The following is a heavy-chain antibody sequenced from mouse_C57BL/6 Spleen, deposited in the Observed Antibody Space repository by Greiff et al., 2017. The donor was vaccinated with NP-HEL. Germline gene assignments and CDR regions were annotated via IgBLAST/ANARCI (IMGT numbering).Heavy chain of an antibody. CDR3: AKERGYYDYDEGFDY. Sequence: EVMLVESEGGLVQPGSSMKLSCTASGFTFSDYYMAWVRQVPEKGLEWVANINYDGSSTYYLDSLKSRFIISRDNAKNILYLQMSSLKSEDTATYYCAKERGYYDYDEGFDYWGQGTTLTVSS. CDR1: GFTFSDYY. D-gene: IGHD2-4*01. V-gene: IGHV5-16*01. J-gene: IGHJ2*01. CDR2: INYDGSST.